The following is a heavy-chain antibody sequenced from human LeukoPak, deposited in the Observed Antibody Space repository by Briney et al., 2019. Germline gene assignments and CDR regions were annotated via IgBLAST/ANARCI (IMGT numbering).Heavy chain of an antibody. Sequence: SETLSLTCAVYGGSFSGYYWSWIRQPPGKGLEWIGEINHSGSTNYNPSLKSRVTISVDTSKNQFSLKPSSVTAADTAVYYCARAGYSYGYLWFDPWGQGTLVTVSS. V-gene: IGHV4-34*01. D-gene: IGHD5-18*01. CDR2: INHSGST. CDR1: GGSFSGYY. J-gene: IGHJ5*02. CDR3: ARAGYSYGYLWFDP.